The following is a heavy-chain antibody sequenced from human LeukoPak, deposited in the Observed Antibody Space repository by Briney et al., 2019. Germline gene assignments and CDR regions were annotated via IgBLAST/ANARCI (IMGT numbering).Heavy chain of an antibody. D-gene: IGHD2-2*01. CDR2: IYHSGST. CDR1: GGPISSGGYY. Sequence: SETLSLTCTVSGGPISSGGYYWSWIRQPPGKGLEWIGYIYHSGSTYYNPSLKSRVTMSVDTSKNQFSLKLSSVTAADTAVYYCARTIVVVPAAIRAQGWFDPWGQGTLVTVSS. CDR3: ARTIVVVPAAIRAQGWFDP. V-gene: IGHV4-30-2*01. J-gene: IGHJ5*02.